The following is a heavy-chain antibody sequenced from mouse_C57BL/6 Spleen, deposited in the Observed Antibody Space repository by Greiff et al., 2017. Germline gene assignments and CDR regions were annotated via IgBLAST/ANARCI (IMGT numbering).Heavy chain of an antibody. CDR1: GYTFTSYW. J-gene: IGHJ3*01. V-gene: IGHV1-55*01. Sequence: QVQLQQPGAELVKPGASVKMSFKASGYTFTSYWITWVKQRPGQGLEWIGDIYPGSGSTNYNEKFKSKATLTVDTSSSTAYMQRSSLTSEDSAVYYCAREGEAYWGQGTLVTVSA. CDR3: AREGEAY. CDR2: IYPGSGST.